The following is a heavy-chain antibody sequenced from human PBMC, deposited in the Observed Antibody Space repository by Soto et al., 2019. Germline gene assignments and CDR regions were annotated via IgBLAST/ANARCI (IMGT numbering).Heavy chain of an antibody. CDR2: INPNSGGT. CDR1: GYTFTGYY. J-gene: IGHJ4*02. D-gene: IGHD6-13*01. Sequence: ASVKVSCKASGYTFTGYYMHWVRQAPGQGLEWMGWINPNSGGTNYAQKFQGRVTMTRDTSISTAYMELSRLRSDDTAVYYCARDPPPGSSWFFPPVDYWGQGTLVTVSS. CDR3: ARDPPPGSSWFFPPVDY. V-gene: IGHV1-2*02.